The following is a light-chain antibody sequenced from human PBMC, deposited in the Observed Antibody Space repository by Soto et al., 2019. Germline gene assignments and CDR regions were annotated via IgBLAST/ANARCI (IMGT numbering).Light chain of an antibody. V-gene: IGKV2-28*01. J-gene: IGKJ5*01. Sequence: SPPVTPVDPTCISFRSSPSLLHRNRYNYSDWYLQKPGQSPQLMLFLCSNRAYGGPDRFSGSGSVTDFTRKISRVEAEDVGVYYGMQALQTPITFGQGTRLEIK. CDR2: LCS. CDR3: MQALQTPIT. CDR1: PSLLHRNRYNY.